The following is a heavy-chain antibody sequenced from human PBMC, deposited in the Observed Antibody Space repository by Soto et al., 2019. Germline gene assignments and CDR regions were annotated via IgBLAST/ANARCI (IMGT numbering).Heavy chain of an antibody. CDR1: GGSLSSYY. J-gene: IGHJ5*02. CDR3: ARMGDFWSGPGELDP. V-gene: IGHV4-59*08. D-gene: IGHD3-3*01. CDR2: IYYSGST. Sequence: TSENPSLTCTVSGGSLSSYYWGWVRPPPGKGLEWIGYIYYSGSTNYNPSLKSRVTISVDTSKNQFSLKLTSVTAADTAVYYCARMGDFWSGPGELDPWGQGTLVTVSS.